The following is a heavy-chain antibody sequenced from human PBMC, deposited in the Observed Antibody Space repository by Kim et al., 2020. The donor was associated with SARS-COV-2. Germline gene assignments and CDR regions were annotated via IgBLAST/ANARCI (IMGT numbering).Heavy chain of an antibody. CDR3: ARGLVDVLMVFFDY. D-gene: IGHD2-8*01. J-gene: IGHJ4*02. V-gene: IGHV3-7*01. Sequence: FVDSVKGRFTIPRDNAKNSLYRQMNSLRAEDTAVYYCARGLVDVLMVFFDYWGQGTPVTVSS.